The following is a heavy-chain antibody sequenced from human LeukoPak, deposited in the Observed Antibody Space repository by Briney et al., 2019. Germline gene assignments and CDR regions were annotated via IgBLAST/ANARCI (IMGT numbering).Heavy chain of an antibody. V-gene: IGHV1-69*13. Sequence: SVKVSCKASGGTFSSYAISWVRQAPGQGLEWMGGIIPIFGTANYAQKFQSRVTITADESTSTAYMELSSLRSEDTTVYYCARAENYDILTGSDYYYYGMDVWGKGTTVTVSS. J-gene: IGHJ6*04. CDR3: ARAENYDILTGSDYYYYGMDV. D-gene: IGHD3-9*01. CDR1: GGTFSSYA. CDR2: IIPIFGTA.